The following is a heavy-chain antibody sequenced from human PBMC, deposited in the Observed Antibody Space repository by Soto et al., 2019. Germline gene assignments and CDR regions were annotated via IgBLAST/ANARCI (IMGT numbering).Heavy chain of an antibody. J-gene: IGHJ4*02. CDR1: GYMFVTYG. CDR2: ISAYNGNT. V-gene: IGHV1-18*01. D-gene: IGHD3-10*01. CDR3: ARDLDGSGSYYTDY. Sequence: QVQLVQSGAEVKKPGASVKVSCKASGYMFVTYGINWVRQAPGQGLEWMGWISAYNGNTKYAQNLQGRVTMTTDASTSTAYMEMRSLRSDDTAVYYCARDLDGSGSYYTDYWGPGTLVTGSS.